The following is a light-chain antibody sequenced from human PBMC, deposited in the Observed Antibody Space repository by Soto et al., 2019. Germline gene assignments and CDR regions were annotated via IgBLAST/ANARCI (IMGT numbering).Light chain of an antibody. Sequence: DIQFTQSPSTLSASVGDRVTITCRASQSINGWLAWYQQKPGQAPNLLIYKASTLESGVPSRFSGSGSGTEFTLTVSSLQPDDFATYYCHQYHNFPRTFSQGTKVDIK. CDR3: HQYHNFPRT. CDR1: QSINGW. J-gene: IGKJ1*01. V-gene: IGKV1-5*03. CDR2: KAS.